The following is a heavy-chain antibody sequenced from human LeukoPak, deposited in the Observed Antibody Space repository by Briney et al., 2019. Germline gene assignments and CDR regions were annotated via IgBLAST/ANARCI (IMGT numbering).Heavy chain of an antibody. V-gene: IGHV4-34*01. CDR1: GGSFSGYY. Sequence: SSETLSLTCAVYGGSFSGYYWSWIRQPPGKGLEWIGEINHSGSTNYNPSLKSRVTISVDTSKNQFSLKLSSVTAADTAVYYCARGSPYSSSWWRPYGMDVWGQGTTVTASS. CDR3: ARGSPYSSSWWRPYGMDV. D-gene: IGHD6-13*01. CDR2: INHSGST. J-gene: IGHJ6*02.